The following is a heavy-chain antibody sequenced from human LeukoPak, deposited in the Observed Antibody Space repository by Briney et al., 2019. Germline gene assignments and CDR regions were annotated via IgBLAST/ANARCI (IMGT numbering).Heavy chain of an antibody. CDR2: ISHSESS. J-gene: IGHJ4*02. V-gene: IGHV4-30-4*07. CDR1: GGSISSGGYS. CDR3: ARGHSTSWYYLDS. Sequence: SQTLSLTCAVSGGSISSGGYSWSWIRQPPGKGLEWIGYISHSESSNYNPSLKNRVTLSVDTSKNQFSLKLRFVTAADTAVYYCARGHSTSWYYLDSWGQGTLVTVSS. D-gene: IGHD6-13*01.